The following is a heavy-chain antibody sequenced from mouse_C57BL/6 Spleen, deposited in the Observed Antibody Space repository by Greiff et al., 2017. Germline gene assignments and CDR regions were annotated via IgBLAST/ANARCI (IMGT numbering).Heavy chain of an antibody. J-gene: IGHJ4*01. CDR2: IDPANGNT. Sequence: VQLQQPVAELVRPGASVKLSCTASGFNIKNSYMHWVKQRPEQGLEWIGRIDPANGNTKYAPKFQGKATITADTSSNTAYRQLSSLTSEDTASYYGARSPIYDGAAMDDWGQGTSVTVSS. CDR3: ARSPIYDGAAMDD. V-gene: IGHV14-3*01. D-gene: IGHD2-3*01. CDR1: GFNIKNSY.